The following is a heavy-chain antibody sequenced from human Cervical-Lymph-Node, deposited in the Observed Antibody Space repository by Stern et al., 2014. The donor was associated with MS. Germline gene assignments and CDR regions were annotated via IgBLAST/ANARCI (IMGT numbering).Heavy chain of an antibody. CDR3: AREPYNYDGDGYLDH. V-gene: IGHV3-30-3*01. CDR2: LLHDGSNE. Sequence: MQLVESGGGVVQPGRSLRLSCAASGFNFISYSLYWVRPAPGKGLEWVAVLLHDGSNEYYADSVKGRFPISRDNSKNTVSLQMNSLRVEDTAVYYCAREPYNYDGDGYLDHWGQGTLVTVSS. D-gene: IGHD3-22*01. J-gene: IGHJ4*02. CDR1: GFNFISYS.